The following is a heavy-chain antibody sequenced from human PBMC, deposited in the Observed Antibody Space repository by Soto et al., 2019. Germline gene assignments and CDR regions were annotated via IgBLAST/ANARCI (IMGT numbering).Heavy chain of an antibody. CDR3: ARRWSGIDY. CDR2: IHYSGTT. V-gene: IGHV4-59*01. CDR1: GGSINNYY. Sequence: QVQLQESGPGLVKPSETLSLTCTVSGGSINNYYWSWIRQPPGAGLEWIGYIHYSGTTNYNPSLMSRVTISMDTSKNQFCLKLTSMTAADTAVYYCARRWSGIDYWGQGTLVTVSS. D-gene: IGHD3-3*01. J-gene: IGHJ4*02.